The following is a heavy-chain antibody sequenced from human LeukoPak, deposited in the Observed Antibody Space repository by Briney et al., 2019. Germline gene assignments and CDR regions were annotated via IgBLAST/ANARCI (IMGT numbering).Heavy chain of an antibody. J-gene: IGHJ6*03. CDR3: ARQYDSYFYYYLDL. D-gene: IGHD2-2*01. Sequence: SETLSLTCAVSGYPINSAYYWVWVRQPPGKGLEWIGSLYHPDSTYYNPSLESRVTMSVDTSRNQFSLKLSFVTAADTAVYYCARQYDSYFYYYLDLRGTGTTVTVSS. CDR1: GYPINSAYY. CDR2: LYHPDST. V-gene: IGHV4-38-2*01.